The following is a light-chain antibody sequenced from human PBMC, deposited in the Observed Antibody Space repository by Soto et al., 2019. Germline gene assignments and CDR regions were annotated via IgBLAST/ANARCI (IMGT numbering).Light chain of an antibody. CDR3: QQYEASPPIT. Sequence: ILLTQSPGTLSLSPGERATLSCRASESVTRRYLAWYQQKPGQAPRLIIYDATRRATGIPDRFSGSGAGTDFTLTISRLEPEDFAVYYCQQYEASPPITFGQGTRLEIK. CDR2: DAT. J-gene: IGKJ5*01. V-gene: IGKV3-20*01. CDR1: ESVTRRY.